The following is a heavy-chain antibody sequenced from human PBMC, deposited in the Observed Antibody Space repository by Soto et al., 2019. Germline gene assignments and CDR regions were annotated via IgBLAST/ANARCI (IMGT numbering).Heavy chain of an antibody. CDR1: GFTFSSYG. CDR2: ISYDGSNK. CDR3: ASEIGVYYDSSGYSVRIRSVDY. Sequence: PGGSLRLSCAASGFTFSSYGMHWVRQAPGKGLEWVAVISYDGSNKYYADSVKGRFTISRDNSKNTLYLQMNSLRAEDTAVYYCASEIGVYYDSSGYSVRIRSVDYWGQGTLVTVSS. J-gene: IGHJ4*02. V-gene: IGHV3-30*03. D-gene: IGHD3-22*01.